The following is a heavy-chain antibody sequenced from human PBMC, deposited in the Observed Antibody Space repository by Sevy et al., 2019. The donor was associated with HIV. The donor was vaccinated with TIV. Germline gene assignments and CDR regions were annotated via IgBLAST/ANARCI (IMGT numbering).Heavy chain of an antibody. CDR3: ARGGLQLPFDY. V-gene: IGHV3-21*01. D-gene: IGHD5-12*01. CDR2: ISSSSSYI. Sequence: GGSLRLSCAPSGFTFSSYSMNWVRQAPGKGLEWVSSISSSSSYIYYADSVKGRFTISRDNAKNSLYLQMNSLRAEDTAVYYCARGGLQLPFDYWGQGTLVTVSS. J-gene: IGHJ4*02. CDR1: GFTFSSYS.